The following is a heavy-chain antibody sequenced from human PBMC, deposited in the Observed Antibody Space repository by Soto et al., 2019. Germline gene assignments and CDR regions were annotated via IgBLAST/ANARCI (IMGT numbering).Heavy chain of an antibody. CDR3: ASPGYEEREPPFAP. Sequence: PGGSLRLSCAASGFTFSSYWMHWVRQAPGKGLVWVSSINSEGDNTDYADSVKGRFIMSRDNAKNTLYLQMNSLRAEDTAVYYCASPGYEEREPPFAPGGRGPLVPVPP. J-gene: IGHJ5*02. V-gene: IGHV3-74*01. CDR2: INSEGDNT. CDR1: GFTFSSYW. D-gene: IGHD3-16*01.